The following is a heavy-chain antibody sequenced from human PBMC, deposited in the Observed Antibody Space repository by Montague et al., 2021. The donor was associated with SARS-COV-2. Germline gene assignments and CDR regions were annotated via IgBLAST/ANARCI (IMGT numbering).Heavy chain of an antibody. CDR2: MYINRAT. D-gene: IGHD2-2*01. Sequence: SETLSLTCTILVSWNKGADRKCTRLHPSPQGGPYGVGRMYINRATAYNPSHQGRVTISGDTSKNQFSLRLHSVTAADTAIYYCAREGPAAAGYFLSWGQGSMVTGSS. V-gene: IGHV4-59*12. CDR3: AREGPAAAGYFLS. J-gene: IGHJ1*01. CDR1: VSWNKGAD.